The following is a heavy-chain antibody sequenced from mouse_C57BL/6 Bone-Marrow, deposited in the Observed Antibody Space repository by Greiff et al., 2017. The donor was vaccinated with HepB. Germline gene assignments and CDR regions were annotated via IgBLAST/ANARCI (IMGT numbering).Heavy chain of an antibody. J-gene: IGHJ4*01. Sequence: EVKVVESGGGLVKPGGSLKLSCAASGFTFSDYGMHWVRQAPEKGLEWVAYISSGSSTIYYADTVKGRFTISRDNAKNTLFLQMTSLRSEDTAMYYCARQVTTLYYYAMDYWGQGTSVTVSS. CDR3: ARQVTTLYYYAMDY. V-gene: IGHV5-17*01. D-gene: IGHD2-1*01. CDR1: GFTFSDYG. CDR2: ISSGSSTI.